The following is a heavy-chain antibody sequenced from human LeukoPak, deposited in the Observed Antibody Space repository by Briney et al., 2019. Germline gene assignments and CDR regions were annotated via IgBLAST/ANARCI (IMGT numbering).Heavy chain of an antibody. CDR3: ARPYDFWSGYYTDY. CDR2: ISYDGSNK. D-gene: IGHD3-3*01. Sequence: QSGGSLRLSCAASGFTFSSYGMHWVRQAPGKGLEWVAVISYDGSNKYYADSVKGRFTISRDNSKNTLYLQMNSLRAEDTAVYYCARPYDFWSGYYTDYWGQGTLVTVSS. CDR1: GFTFSSYG. V-gene: IGHV3-30*03. J-gene: IGHJ4*02.